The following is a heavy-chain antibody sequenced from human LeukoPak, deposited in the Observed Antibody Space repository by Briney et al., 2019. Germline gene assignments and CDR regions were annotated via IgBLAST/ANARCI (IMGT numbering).Heavy chain of an antibody. CDR2: INHSGST. D-gene: IGHD6-6*01. CDR1: GGSFSGYY. J-gene: IGHJ4*02. Sequence: SETLSLTCAVYGGSFSGYYWSWIRQPPGKGLEWIGEINHSGSTNYNPSLKSRVTISVDTSKNQFSLKLSSVTAADTAVYYCASVRPSGSSSYGYYFDYWGQGTLVTVSS. V-gene: IGHV4-34*01. CDR3: ASVRPSGSSSYGYYFDY.